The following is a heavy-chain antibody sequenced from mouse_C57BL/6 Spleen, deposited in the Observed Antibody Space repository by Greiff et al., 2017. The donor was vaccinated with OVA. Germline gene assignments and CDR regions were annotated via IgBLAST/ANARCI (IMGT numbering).Heavy chain of an antibody. J-gene: IGHJ1*03. CDR1: GCAFSSYW. D-gene: IGHD1-1*01. V-gene: IGHV1-80*01. CDR3: ARRRGADYYGSSSGYFDV. CDR2: IYPGDGDT. Sequence: VQVVESGAELVKPGASVKISCKASGCAFSSYWMNWVKQRPGKGLEWIGQIYPGDGDTNYNGKFKGKATLTADKSSSTAYMQLSSLTSEDSAVYFCARRRGADYYGSSSGYFDVWGTGTTVTVSS.